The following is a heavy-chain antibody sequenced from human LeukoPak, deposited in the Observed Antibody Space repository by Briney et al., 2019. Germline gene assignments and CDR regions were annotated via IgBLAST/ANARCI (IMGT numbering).Heavy chain of an antibody. CDR2: ISSTSTYI. CDR3: ATFAGTRDLDY. Sequence: GGSLRLSCAASGFTFSSYEMNWVRQAPGKGLEWVSYISSTSTYIYYADSVKGRFTISRDNAKNSLYLQMNSLRVEDTAVYYCATFAGTRDLDYWGQGTLVTVSS. CDR1: GFTFSSYE. J-gene: IGHJ4*02. D-gene: IGHD3-3*02. V-gene: IGHV3-21*05.